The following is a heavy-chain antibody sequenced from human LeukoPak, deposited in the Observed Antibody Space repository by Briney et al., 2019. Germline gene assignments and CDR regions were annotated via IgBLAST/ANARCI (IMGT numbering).Heavy chain of an antibody. Sequence: GGSLRLSCAASGFTFSGSALHWVRQASGKGLEWVGRIRSTANGYATAYAASVKGRFTISRHNAKNSLYLQMNSLRAEDTAVYYCARDRDTVAGTLGWFDPWGQGTLVTVSS. V-gene: IGHV3-73*01. CDR2: IRSTANGYAT. CDR3: ARDRDTVAGTLGWFDP. CDR1: GFTFSGSA. J-gene: IGHJ5*02. D-gene: IGHD5-12*01.